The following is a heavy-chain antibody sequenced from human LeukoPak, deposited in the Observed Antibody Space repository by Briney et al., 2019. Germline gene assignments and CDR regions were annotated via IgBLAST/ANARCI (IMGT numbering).Heavy chain of an antibody. V-gene: IGHV4-39*01. CDR1: GGSISSDTYF. CDR2: IYFTGNT. Sequence: SETLSLTCTVSGGSISSDTYFWGWIRQPPGKGLEWIADIYFTGNTYYNPSLKSRATISVDTSKNQFSLTLSSVTAADTAVYYCASEAHRGGGFDSWGQGTLVTVSS. D-gene: IGHD3-16*01. J-gene: IGHJ4*02. CDR3: ASEAHRGGGFDS.